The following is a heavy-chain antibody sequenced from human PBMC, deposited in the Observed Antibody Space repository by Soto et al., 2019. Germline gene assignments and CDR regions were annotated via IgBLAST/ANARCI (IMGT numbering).Heavy chain of an antibody. Sequence: SETLSLTCALYGRSFDGYYWSWIRQSPGKGLEWIGEIHHSGRTKYNPSLKSRVSLPVDTSTKHFSLKLTSVTAADRGVYYCARGVDSWSGYLFWGQGTPVTVSS. CDR1: GRSFDGYY. D-gene: IGHD3-3*01. CDR3: ARGVDSWSGYLF. V-gene: IGHV4-34*01. CDR2: IHHSGRT. J-gene: IGHJ4*02.